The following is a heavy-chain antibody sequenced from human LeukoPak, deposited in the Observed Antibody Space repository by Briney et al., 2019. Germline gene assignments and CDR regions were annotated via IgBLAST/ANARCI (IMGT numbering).Heavy chain of an antibody. J-gene: IGHJ5*02. CDR1: GYSFSTYM. CDR2: IYPGGPET. CDR3: ASGGDNWFDP. V-gene: IGHV5-51*01. Sequence: GESLKISCKASGYSFSTYMIGWVRQMPGKGLEWMGIIYPGGPETRYTPSFQGQVTMSADKSISTAYLQWNSLKASDTAMYYCASGGDNWFDPWGQGILVTVSS.